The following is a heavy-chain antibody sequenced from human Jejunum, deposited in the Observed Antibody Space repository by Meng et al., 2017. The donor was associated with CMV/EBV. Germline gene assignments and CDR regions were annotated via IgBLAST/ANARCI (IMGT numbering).Heavy chain of an antibody. V-gene: IGHV3-23*01. CDR2: IRGSDDQT. CDR1: GFTFASFA. D-gene: IGHD5-18*01. J-gene: IGHJ4*02. CDR3: AKSLVDTAMDLDY. Sequence: SGFTFASFAMTWVRQAPGKGLEWVSTIRGSDDQTYYSDSVKGRFTISRDNSKNTLYLQMNSLRADDTAVYYCAKSLVDTAMDLDYWGQGMLVTVSS.